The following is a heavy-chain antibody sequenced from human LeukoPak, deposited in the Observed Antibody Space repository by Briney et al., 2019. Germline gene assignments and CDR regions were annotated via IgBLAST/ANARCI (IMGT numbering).Heavy chain of an antibody. CDR3: ARDRYYGDYAYVFDY. D-gene: IGHD4-17*01. V-gene: IGHV1-2*02. Sequence: ASVTVSCMASGYTFSGYYMHWVRQAPGQGLEWMGWINPNSGGTNYAQTFQGRVTMTRDTSISTAYMELSRLRSDDTAVYYCARDRYYGDYAYVFDYWGQGTLVTVSS. CDR2: INPNSGGT. J-gene: IGHJ4*02. CDR1: GYTFSGYY.